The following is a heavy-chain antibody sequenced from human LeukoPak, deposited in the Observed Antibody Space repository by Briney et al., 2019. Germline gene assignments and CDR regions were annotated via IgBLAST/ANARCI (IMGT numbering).Heavy chain of an antibody. CDR1: GGSFSGYY. V-gene: IGHV4-34*01. CDR3: ARLRTATGGFYYYYMDV. CDR2: INHSGST. Sequence: SETLSLTCAVYGGSFSGYYWSWIRQPPGKGLEWIGEINHSGSTNYNPSLKSRVTISVDTSKNQFSLKLSSVTAADTAVYYCARLRTATGGFYYYYMDVWGKGTTVTISS. J-gene: IGHJ6*03. D-gene: IGHD5-18*01.